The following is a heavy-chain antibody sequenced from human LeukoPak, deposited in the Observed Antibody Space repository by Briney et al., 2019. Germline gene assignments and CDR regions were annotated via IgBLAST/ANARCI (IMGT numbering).Heavy chain of an antibody. D-gene: IGHD6-13*01. Sequence: PSETLSLTCAVYGGSFSGYYWSWIRQPPGKGLEWIGEINHSGSTNYNPSLKSRVTKSVDTSKNQFSLKLSSVTAADTAVYYCASGYSSSYGYWGQGTLVTVSS. V-gene: IGHV4-34*01. CDR3: ASGYSSSYGY. J-gene: IGHJ4*02. CDR2: INHSGST. CDR1: GGSFSGYY.